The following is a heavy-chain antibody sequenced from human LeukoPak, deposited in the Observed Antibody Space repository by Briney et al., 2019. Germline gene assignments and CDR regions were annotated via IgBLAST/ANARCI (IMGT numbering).Heavy chain of an antibody. CDR3: ARDPVWAFDI. V-gene: IGHV3-48*02. J-gene: IGHJ3*02. CDR1: GFSFSTYS. CDR2: IGTSSSTM. D-gene: IGHD3-16*01. Sequence: PGGSLRLSCAASGFSFSTYSMNWVRQAPGKGLEWVSYIGTSSSTMSYADSVKGRFTISRDNAESSLYLQMNSLRDEDTAVYYCARDPVWAFDIWGQGTMVTVSS.